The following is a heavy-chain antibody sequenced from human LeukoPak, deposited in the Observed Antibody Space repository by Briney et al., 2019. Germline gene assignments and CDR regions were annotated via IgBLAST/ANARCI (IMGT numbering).Heavy chain of an antibody. Sequence: GESLKISFKGSGYSFTSYWIGGVRQMPGKGREWMGIIYPGDSDTRYSPSFQGQVTISADKSISTAYLQWSSLKASDTAMYYCARHWDIAVAGTGHWYFDLWGRGTLVTVSS. J-gene: IGHJ2*01. D-gene: IGHD6-19*01. CDR2: IYPGDSDT. CDR1: GYSFTSYW. CDR3: ARHWDIAVAGTGHWYFDL. V-gene: IGHV5-51*01.